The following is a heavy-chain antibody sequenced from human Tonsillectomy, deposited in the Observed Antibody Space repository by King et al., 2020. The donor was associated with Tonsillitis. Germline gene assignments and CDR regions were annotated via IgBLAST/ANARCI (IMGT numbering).Heavy chain of an antibody. J-gene: IGHJ6*02. CDR2: LRSKAYGGTT. Sequence: QLVESGGGLVQPGRSLRLSCTASGFTFGDYAMSWFRQAPGKGLEWVGFLRSKAYGGTTEYAASVKGRFTISRDDSKSVAYLQMNSLKTEDTAVYYCTRASYGSGTYDLFYYYYGMDVWGQGTTVTVSS. D-gene: IGHD3-10*01. CDR1: GFTFGDYA. V-gene: IGHV3-49*03. CDR3: TRASYGSGTYDLFYYYYGMDV.